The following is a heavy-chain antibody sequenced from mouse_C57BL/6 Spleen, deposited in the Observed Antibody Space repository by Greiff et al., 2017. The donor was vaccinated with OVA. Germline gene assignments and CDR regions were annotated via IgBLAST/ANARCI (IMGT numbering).Heavy chain of an antibody. D-gene: IGHD4-1*01. J-gene: IGHJ2*01. CDR1: GYTFTSYW. Sequence: VQLQQPGAELVRPGSSVKLSCKASGYTFTSYWMHWVKQRPIQGLEWIGNIDPSDSETHYNQKFKDKATLTVDKSSSTAYMQLSSLTSEDSAVYDGARGWDQYYFDDWGQGTTRTVAS. V-gene: IGHV1-52*01. CDR2: IDPSDSET. CDR3: ARGWDQYYFDD.